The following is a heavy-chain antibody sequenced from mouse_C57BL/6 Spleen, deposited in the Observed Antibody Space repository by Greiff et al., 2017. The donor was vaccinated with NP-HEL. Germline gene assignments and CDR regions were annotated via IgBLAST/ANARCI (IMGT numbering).Heavy chain of an antibody. CDR3: ARSGDGYYGAWFAY. D-gene: IGHD2-3*01. CDR2: INPSNGGT. V-gene: IGHV1-53*01. Sequence: QVHVKQPGTELVKPGASVKLSCKASGYTFTSYWMHWVKQRPGQGLEWIGNINPSNGGTNYNEKFKSKATLTVDKSSSTAYMQLSSLTSEDSAVYYCARSGDGYYGAWFAYWGQGTLVTVSA. J-gene: IGHJ3*01. CDR1: GYTFTSYW.